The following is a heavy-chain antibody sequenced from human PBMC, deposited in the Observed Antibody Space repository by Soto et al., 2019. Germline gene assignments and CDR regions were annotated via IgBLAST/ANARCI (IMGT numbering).Heavy chain of an antibody. J-gene: IGHJ4*02. CDR3: ARRPKRGSYSWCFDY. D-gene: IGHD1-26*01. Sequence: QLQLLESGPGLVKPSETLSLTCTVSGGSISSNAYYWGWIRQPPGKGLEWIGSVYYSGSANYHPSRRSRLTMSVDTSKNQFSLKLISVTAADTAVYYCARRPKRGSYSWCFDYWGQGTLGTVSS. CDR1: GGSISSNAYY. V-gene: IGHV4-39*01. CDR2: VYYSGSA.